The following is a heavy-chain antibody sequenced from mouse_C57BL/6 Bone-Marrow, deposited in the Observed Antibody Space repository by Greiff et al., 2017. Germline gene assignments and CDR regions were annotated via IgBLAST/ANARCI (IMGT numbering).Heavy chain of an antibody. CDR3: ARSLWVTTTFAD. V-gene: IGHV1-64*01. Sequence: QVQLQQPGAELVKPGASVKLSCKASGYTFTSYWMHWVKQRPGQGLEWIGMIHPNSGSTNYNEKFKSKATLTVDKSSSTAYMQLSSLTSEDSAVYYCARSLWVTTTFADWGQGTLVTVSA. J-gene: IGHJ3*01. CDR2: IHPNSGST. D-gene: IGHD2-1*01. CDR1: GYTFTSYW.